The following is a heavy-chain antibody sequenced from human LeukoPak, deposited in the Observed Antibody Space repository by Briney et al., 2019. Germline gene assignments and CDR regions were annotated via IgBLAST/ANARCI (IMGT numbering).Heavy chain of an antibody. CDR1: GFTFSSNY. V-gene: IGHV3-53*01. CDR2: LYSAGAT. Sequence: PGGSLRLSCAASGFTFSSNYMSWVRQAPGKGLEWVSILYSAGATYYADSVRGRFTISRDSSKNTVCLQMNSLRAEDTAVYYCASGGMGARKYYSDPFHYWGQGTLVTVSS. CDR3: ASGGMGARKYYSDPFHY. D-gene: IGHD3-10*01. J-gene: IGHJ4*02.